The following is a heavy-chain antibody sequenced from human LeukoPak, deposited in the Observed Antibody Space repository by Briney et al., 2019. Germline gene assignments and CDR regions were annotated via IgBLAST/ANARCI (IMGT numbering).Heavy chain of an antibody. CDR2: IYSGGST. V-gene: IGHV3-66*01. CDR3: ARTPNWYFDY. D-gene: IGHD1-1*01. Sequence: GGSLRLSCAASGFTVSSNYMSWVGQAPGKGLEWVSVIYSGGSTYYADSVKGRFTISRDNSKNTLYLQMNSLRAEDTAVYYCARTPNWYFDYWGQGTLVTVSS. J-gene: IGHJ4*02. CDR1: GFTVSSNY.